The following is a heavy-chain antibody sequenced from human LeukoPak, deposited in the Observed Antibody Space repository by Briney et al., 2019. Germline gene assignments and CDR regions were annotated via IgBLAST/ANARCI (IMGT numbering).Heavy chain of an antibody. D-gene: IGHD6-25*01. Sequence: GASVKVSCKVSGYTLTELSMHWVRQAPGKGPEWMGGFDPEDGETIYAQKFQGRVTMTEDTSTDTAYMELSSLRSEDTAVYYCATSQRGMGAFDIWGQGTMVTVSS. CDR3: ATSQRGMGAFDI. CDR2: FDPEDGET. CDR1: GYTLTELS. V-gene: IGHV1-24*01. J-gene: IGHJ3*02.